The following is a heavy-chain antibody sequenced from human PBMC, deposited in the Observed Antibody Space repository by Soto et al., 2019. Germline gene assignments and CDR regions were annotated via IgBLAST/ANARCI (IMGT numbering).Heavy chain of an antibody. CDR2: ISISGGST. J-gene: IGHJ4*02. CDR3: ARDGLGAYTYGSYYFDY. D-gene: IGHD5-18*01. CDR1: GFTFSNYA. Sequence: EVQLLESGGGLVQPGGSLRLSCAASGFTFSNYAMSWVRQAPGKGLEWVSTISISGGSTYSADSVKGRFTISRDNSKNTLYLQMNSLRAEDTAVYYCARDGLGAYTYGSYYFDYWGQGTLVTVSS. V-gene: IGHV3-23*01.